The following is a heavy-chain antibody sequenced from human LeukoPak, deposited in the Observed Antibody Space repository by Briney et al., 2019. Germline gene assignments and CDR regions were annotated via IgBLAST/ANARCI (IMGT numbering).Heavy chain of an antibody. Sequence: SVKVSCKASGGTFSSYAISWVRQAPGQGLEWMGGIIPIFGTANYAQKFQGRVTITADESTSTAYMELSSLRSEDTAVYYCARASLPKYDFWSGYSDYFDYWGQGTLVTVSS. D-gene: IGHD3-3*01. V-gene: IGHV1-69*01. CDR3: ARASLPKYDFWSGYSDYFDY. J-gene: IGHJ4*02. CDR1: GGTFSSYA. CDR2: IIPIFGTA.